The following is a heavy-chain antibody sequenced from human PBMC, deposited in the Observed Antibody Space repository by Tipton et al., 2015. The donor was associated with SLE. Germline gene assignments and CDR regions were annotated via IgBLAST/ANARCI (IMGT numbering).Heavy chain of an antibody. D-gene: IGHD4-23*01. J-gene: IGHJ3*02. CDR1: GGTFSSYA. CDR2: IIPILGIA. CDR3: ARGSMVVTPGGDDAFDI. V-gene: IGHV1-69*09. Sequence: QLVQSGAEVKKPGSSVKVSCKASGGTFSSYAISWVRQAPGQGLEWMGGIIPILGIANYAQKFQGRVTITADKSTSTAYMELSSLRSEDTAVYSCARGSMVVTPGGDDAFDIWGQGTMVTVSS.